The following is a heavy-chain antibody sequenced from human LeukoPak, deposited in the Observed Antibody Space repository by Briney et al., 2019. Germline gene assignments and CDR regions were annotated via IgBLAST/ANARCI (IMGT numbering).Heavy chain of an antibody. V-gene: IGHV1-2*02. D-gene: IGHD1-26*01. CDR3: ARRPYSGSYHFDY. CDR2: INPNSGGT. Sequence: ASVKVSCKASGYIFTGYYMHWVRQAPGQGLEWMGWINPNSGGTNSAQKFQGRVTMTRDTSISTAYMELSRLTSDDTAVYYCARRPYSGSYHFDYWGQGILVNV. CDR1: GYIFTGYY. J-gene: IGHJ4*02.